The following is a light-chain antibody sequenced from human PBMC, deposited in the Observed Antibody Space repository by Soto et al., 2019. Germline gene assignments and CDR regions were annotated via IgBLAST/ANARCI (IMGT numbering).Light chain of an antibody. J-gene: IGLJ2*01. CDR2: EVI. CDR1: SRNVGNYDL. CDR3: CSYAGSSTVI. V-gene: IGLV2-23*02. Sequence: QSALTQPASVSGSPGQSITISCSGTSRNVGNYDLVSWYQQHPGKAPKLIIYEVIKRPSGISYRFSGSKSGNTASLTISGLQAEDEADYYCCSYAGSSTVIFGGGTKLTVL.